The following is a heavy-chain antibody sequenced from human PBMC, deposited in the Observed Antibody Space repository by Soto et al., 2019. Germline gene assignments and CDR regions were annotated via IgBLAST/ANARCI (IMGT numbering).Heavy chain of an antibody. CDR3: AKDNEKVYYDFWSGYYPDDY. V-gene: IGHV3-23*01. D-gene: IGHD3-3*01. CDR2: ISGSGGST. CDR1: GFTFSSYA. J-gene: IGHJ4*02. Sequence: GGSLRLSCAASGFTFSSYAMSWVRQAPGKGLEWVSAISGSGGSTYYADSVKGRFTISRDNSKNTLYLQMNSLRAEDTAVYYCAKDNEKVYYDFWSGYYPDDYWGQGTLVTVSS.